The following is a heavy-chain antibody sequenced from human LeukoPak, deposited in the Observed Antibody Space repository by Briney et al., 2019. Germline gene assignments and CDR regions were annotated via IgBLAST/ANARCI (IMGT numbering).Heavy chain of an antibody. CDR2: IYYSGST. Sequence: SETLSLTCTVSGGSISSYYWSWIRQPPGKGLEWIGYIYYSGSTNYNPSLKSRVTISVDTSKNQFSLKLSSVTAADTAVYYCARVALAIDYLGQGTLVTVSS. CDR3: ARVALAIDY. J-gene: IGHJ4*02. CDR1: GGSISSYY. D-gene: IGHD1-26*01. V-gene: IGHV4-59*01.